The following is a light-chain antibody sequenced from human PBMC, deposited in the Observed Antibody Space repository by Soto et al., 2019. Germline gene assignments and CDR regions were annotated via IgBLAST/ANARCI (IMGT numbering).Light chain of an antibody. J-gene: IGLJ1*01. CDR3: QAWDSSTYV. V-gene: IGLV3-1*01. Sequence: SFELTQPPSVSVSPGQTASITCSGDKLGDKYACWYQQKPGQSPVLVIYQDSKRPSGIPERFSGSNSGNTATLTISGTQAMDEAAYYCQAWDSSTYVFGTGTKVTVL. CDR2: QDS. CDR1: KLGDKY.